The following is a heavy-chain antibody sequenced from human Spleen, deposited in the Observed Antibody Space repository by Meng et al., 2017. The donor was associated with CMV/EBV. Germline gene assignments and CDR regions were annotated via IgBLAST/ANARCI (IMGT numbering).Heavy chain of an antibody. Sequence: SETLSLTCTVSGYSISSNYYWAWIRQPPGKGLEWIGSIYYSGSTYYYPSLKSRVTISVDTSKNQFSLKLSSVTAADAAVYYCARVGGSYLHFDFWGQGTLVTVSS. V-gene: IGHV4-38-2*02. CDR1: GYSISSNYY. CDR2: IYYSGST. D-gene: IGHD1-26*01. J-gene: IGHJ4*02. CDR3: ARVGGSYLHFDF.